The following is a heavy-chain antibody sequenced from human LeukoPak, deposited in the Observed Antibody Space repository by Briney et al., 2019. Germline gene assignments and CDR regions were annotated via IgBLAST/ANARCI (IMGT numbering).Heavy chain of an antibody. CDR1: GGSISRYY. CDR3: ARGAGSWARYYFDY. D-gene: IGHD2-15*01. J-gene: IGHJ4*02. CDR2: IYSSGST. V-gene: IGHV4-59*12. Sequence: SETLSLTCTVSGGSISRYYWSWIRQPPGKGLEWIGQIYSSGSTNYNPSLKSRVTISVDTSKNQFSLKLSSVTAADTAVYYCARGAGSWARYYFDYWGQGTLVTVSS.